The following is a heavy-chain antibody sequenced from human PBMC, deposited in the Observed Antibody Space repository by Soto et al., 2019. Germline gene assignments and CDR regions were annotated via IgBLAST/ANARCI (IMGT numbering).Heavy chain of an antibody. Sequence: EVQLVESGGGLVQPGGSLRLSCAASGFTVSSNYMSWVRQAPGKGLEWVSVIYSGGSTYYADSVKGRFTISRDNSKNTLYLQMNSLRAEDTAVYYCARGNYVHRDQIGIDYWGQGTLVIVSS. V-gene: IGHV3-66*01. D-gene: IGHD4-4*01. CDR3: ARGNYVHRDQIGIDY. CDR1: GFTVSSNY. CDR2: IYSGGST. J-gene: IGHJ4*02.